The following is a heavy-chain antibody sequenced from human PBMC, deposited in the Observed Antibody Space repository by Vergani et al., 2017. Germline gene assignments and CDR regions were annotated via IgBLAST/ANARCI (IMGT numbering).Heavy chain of an antibody. Sequence: EVQLVESGGGLVQPGGSLRLSCAASGFTFSSYSMNWVRQAPGKGLEWVSYISSSSSYTNYADSVKGRFTISRDNAKNSPYLQMNSLRAEDTAVYYCARGGVELAAAGTSEHFDYWGQGTLVTVSS. CDR3: ARGGVELAAAGTSEHFDY. J-gene: IGHJ4*02. CDR1: GFTFSSYS. CDR2: ISSSSSYT. D-gene: IGHD6-13*01. V-gene: IGHV3-48*04.